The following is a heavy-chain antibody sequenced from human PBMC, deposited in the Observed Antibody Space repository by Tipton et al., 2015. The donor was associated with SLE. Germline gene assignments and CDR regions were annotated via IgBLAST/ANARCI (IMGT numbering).Heavy chain of an antibody. J-gene: IGHJ3*02. Sequence: QLVQSGAEVKKPGASVKVSCKASGYTFTGYHIHWVRQAPGQGLEWMGWINPNSGGTNYTQNFQGRVSMTRDSSISTAYMELSRLNSDDTAVYYCARDRLPPGITESQDASDIWGQGTMVTVSS. CDR1: GYTFTGYH. CDR2: INPNSGGT. CDR3: ARDRLPPGITESQDASDI. V-gene: IGHV1-2*02. D-gene: IGHD1-20*01.